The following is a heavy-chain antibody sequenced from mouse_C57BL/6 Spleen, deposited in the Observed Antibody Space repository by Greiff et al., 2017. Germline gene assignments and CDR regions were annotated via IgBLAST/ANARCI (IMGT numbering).Heavy chain of an antibody. V-gene: IGHV5-17*01. CDR3: ARLTGTDY. Sequence: EVKLMESGGGLVKPGGSLKLSCAASGFTFSDYGMHWVRQAPEKGLEWVAYISSGSSTIYYADTVKGRFTISRDNAKITLFLQMTSLRSEDTAIYYCARLTGTDYWGQGTTLTVSS. J-gene: IGHJ2*01. D-gene: IGHD4-1*01. CDR2: ISSGSSTI. CDR1: GFTFSDYG.